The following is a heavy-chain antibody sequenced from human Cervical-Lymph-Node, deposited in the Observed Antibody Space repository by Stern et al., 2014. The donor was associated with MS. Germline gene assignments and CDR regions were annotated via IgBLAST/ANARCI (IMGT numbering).Heavy chain of an antibody. Sequence: QVQLVESGAEVEKPGASVKVSCKASGYTFTSYYMHWVRQAPGQGLEWMGIINPNGGRATYAQKFQGRVTMTSDTSTRTVYMELSSLRSEDTAMYYCAREVAGHRLGMMDVWGQGTTVTVSS. V-gene: IGHV1-46*01. CDR1: GYTFTSYY. CDR2: INPNGGRA. CDR3: AREVAGHRLGMMDV. D-gene: IGHD6-19*01. J-gene: IGHJ6*02.